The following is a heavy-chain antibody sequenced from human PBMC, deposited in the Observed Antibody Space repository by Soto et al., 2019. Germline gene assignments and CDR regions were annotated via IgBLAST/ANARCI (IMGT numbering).Heavy chain of an antibody. V-gene: IGHV1-18*01. J-gene: IGHJ3*02. CDR3: ARSGDYGDYPDAFDI. Sequence: GASVKLSCKASGYTFTSYGISWVRQAPRQGLEWMGWISAYNGNTNYAQKLQGRVTMTTDTSTSTAYMEPRSLRSDDTAVYYCARSGDYGDYPDAFDIWGQGTMVTVSS. D-gene: IGHD4-17*01. CDR2: ISAYNGNT. CDR1: GYTFTSYG.